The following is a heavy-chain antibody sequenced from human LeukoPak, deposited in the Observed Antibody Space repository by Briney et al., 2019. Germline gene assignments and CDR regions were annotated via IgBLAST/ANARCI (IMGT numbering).Heavy chain of an antibody. V-gene: IGHV4-39*07. D-gene: IGHD1-26*01. Sequence: PSETLSLTCTVSGGSISSSSYYWGWIRQPPGKGLEWIGSIYYSGSTYYNPSLKSRVTISVDTSKNQFSLNLTSVTAADTAVYYCARGAGYSREVNFYHYMDVWGKGTTVTVSS. CDR2: IYYSGST. CDR1: GGSISSSSYY. CDR3: ARGAGYSREVNFYHYMDV. J-gene: IGHJ6*03.